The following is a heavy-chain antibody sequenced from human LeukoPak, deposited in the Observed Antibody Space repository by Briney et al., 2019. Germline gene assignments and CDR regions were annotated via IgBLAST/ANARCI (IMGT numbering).Heavy chain of an antibody. CDR1: GFTFSTYG. CDR3: AKYSSRSYYGMDV. D-gene: IGHD3-10*01. J-gene: IGHJ6*02. Sequence: PGGSLRLSCAASGFTFSTYGMHWVRQAPGKGLEWVAVISYDGITKYYADSVKGRVTIYRVNCKSTLSLQTSSLRAEDTAVYYCAKYSSRSYYGMDVWGQGTTVTVSS. V-gene: IGHV3-30*18. CDR2: ISYDGITK.